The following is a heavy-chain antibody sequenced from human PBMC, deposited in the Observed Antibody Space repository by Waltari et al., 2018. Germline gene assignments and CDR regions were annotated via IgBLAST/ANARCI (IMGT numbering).Heavy chain of an antibody. V-gene: IGHV3-23*01. CDR2: RNHGGGKI. CDR1: GFTFSNFA. Sequence: EVQLSESGGGLVQPGGSLRVSCAASGFTFSNFAMSWVRQAPGKGLGWVAGRNHGGGKIYYADSVKGPFTISRDDSKNTVYLQMSSLRAEDTAIYYCAKDYHRADMGESASLFDYWGQGTLVTVSS. CDR3: AKDYHRADMGESASLFDY. D-gene: IGHD3-16*01. J-gene: IGHJ4*02.